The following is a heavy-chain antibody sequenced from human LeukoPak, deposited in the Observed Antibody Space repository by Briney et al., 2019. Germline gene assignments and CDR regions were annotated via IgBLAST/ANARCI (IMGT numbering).Heavy chain of an antibody. CDR2: INPNSGGT. CDR1: GYTFTGYY. J-gene: IGHJ6*03. CDR3: ARGAGDFWSGSNRYYYYYYMDV. Sequence: GASVKVSCKTSGYTFTGYYMHWVRQAPGHGLEWMGWINPNSGGTNYAQKFQGRVTMTRDTSISTAYMELSRLRSDDTAVYYCARGAGDFWSGSNRYYYYYYMDVWGKGTTVTVSS. D-gene: IGHD3-3*01. V-gene: IGHV1-2*02.